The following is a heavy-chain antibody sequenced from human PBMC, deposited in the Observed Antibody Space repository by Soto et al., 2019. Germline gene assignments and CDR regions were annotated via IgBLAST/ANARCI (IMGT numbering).Heavy chain of an antibody. V-gene: IGHV3-30*04. CDR1: GFTFSSHA. D-gene: IGHD2-8*02. Sequence: GGSLRLSCAASGFTFSSHAMHWVRQAPDKGLEWVAVISYDGNNKYYTDSVKGRFTISRDNSRNTLYLQMNSLRADDTALYYCTREAPGGSIDYWGQGTLVTVSS. CDR2: ISYDGNNK. J-gene: IGHJ4*02. CDR3: TREAPGGSIDY.